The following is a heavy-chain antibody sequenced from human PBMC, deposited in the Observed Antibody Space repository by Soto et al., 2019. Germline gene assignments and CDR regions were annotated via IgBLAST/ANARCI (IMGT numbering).Heavy chain of an antibody. CDR1: GGSINSADYY. Sequence: QVQLQESGPGLVKPSQTLSLTCNVSGGSINSADYYWSWIRQPPGKGLEWIGYIFNRGTTYYNPSLKGRLTISADTSKSQFSLRLSSVTSADTAVYYCARGTAFGAGTTGPFDFWGQGTPVTVSS. CDR3: ARGTAFGAGTTGPFDF. D-gene: IGHD3-10*01. J-gene: IGHJ4*02. V-gene: IGHV4-30-4*01. CDR2: IFNRGTT.